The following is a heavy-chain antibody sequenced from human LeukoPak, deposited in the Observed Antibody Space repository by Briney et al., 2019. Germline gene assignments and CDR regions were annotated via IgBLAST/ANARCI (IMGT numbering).Heavy chain of an antibody. CDR1: GGSITSGEHY. V-gene: IGHV4-30-4*01. D-gene: IGHD3-22*01. CDR3: ARDPYDSNGYFHGHDY. J-gene: IGHJ4*02. Sequence: PSQILSLTCTVSGGSITSGEHYCSWIRQHPAEGLGWIGYVAYSGNTNYNPSLSSRVTMSVDTSKNQFSLKLSSVTAADTAVYYCARDPYDSNGYFHGHDYWGQGILVVVSS. CDR2: VAYSGNT.